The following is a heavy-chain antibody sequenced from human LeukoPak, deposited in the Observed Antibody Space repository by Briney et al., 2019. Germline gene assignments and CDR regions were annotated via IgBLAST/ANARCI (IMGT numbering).Heavy chain of an antibody. CDR2: VSYSGST. Sequence: SETLSLTCTVSDGSLSSYYWTWIRQPPGKGLGWIGYVSYSGSTNYNPSLKSRVTISVDTSKNQFSLKLSSVTAADTAVYYCARGDDYVWGSYRDWGQGTLVTVSS. CDR1: DGSLSSYY. J-gene: IGHJ4*02. D-gene: IGHD3-16*02. V-gene: IGHV4-59*01. CDR3: ARGDDYVWGSYRD.